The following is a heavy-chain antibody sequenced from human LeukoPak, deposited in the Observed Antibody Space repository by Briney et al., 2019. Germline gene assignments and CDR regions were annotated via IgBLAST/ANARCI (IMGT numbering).Heavy chain of an antibody. CDR2: ISGSCGST. CDR3: AKGRRPDIVVVPPARHFDY. Sequence: GGSLRLSCAASGFTFSSYAMSWVRQAPGQGLEWGSGISGSCGSTYYADSVKGRFTISGDNSKTTLYLQMNSLRAEDTAVYYCAKGRRPDIVVVPPARHFDYWGQGTLVTVSS. J-gene: IGHJ4*02. D-gene: IGHD2-2*01. CDR1: GFTFSSYA. V-gene: IGHV3-23*01.